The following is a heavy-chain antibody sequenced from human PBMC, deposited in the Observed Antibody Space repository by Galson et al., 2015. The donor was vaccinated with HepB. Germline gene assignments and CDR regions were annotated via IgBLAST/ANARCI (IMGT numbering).Heavy chain of an antibody. J-gene: IGHJ3*02. CDR1: GGTFSSYT. Sequence: SVKVSCKASGGTFSSYTISWVRQAPGQGLEWMGRIIPILGIANYAQKFQGRVTITADKSTSTAYMELSSLRSEDTAVYYCHTGTHDLNAFDIWGQGTMVTVSS. V-gene: IGHV1-69*02. CDR3: HTGTHDLNAFDI. CDR2: IIPILGIA. D-gene: IGHD1-7*01.